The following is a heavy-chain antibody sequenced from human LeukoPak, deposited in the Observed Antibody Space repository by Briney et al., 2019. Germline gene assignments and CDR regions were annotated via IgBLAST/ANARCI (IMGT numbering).Heavy chain of an antibody. J-gene: IGHJ6*03. CDR3: ARSAMVRTYYYYYMDV. Sequence: PSETLSLTCTVSGGSISSYYWSWIRQPPGKGLEWIGYIYYSGSTNYNPSLKSRVTISVDTSKNQFSLKLSSVTAADMAVYYCARSAMVRTYYYYYMDVWGKGTTVTVSS. CDR2: IYYSGST. CDR1: GGSISSYY. V-gene: IGHV4-59*01. D-gene: IGHD5-18*01.